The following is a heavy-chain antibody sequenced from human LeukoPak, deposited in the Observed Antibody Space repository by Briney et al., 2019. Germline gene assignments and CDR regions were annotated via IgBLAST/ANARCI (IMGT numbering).Heavy chain of an antibody. CDR3: AKSNYFDSGGYYFFYY. CDR1: GFTFSSYG. V-gene: IGHV3-30*18. D-gene: IGHD3-22*01. CDR2: TSYEGSNK. J-gene: IGHJ4*02. Sequence: PGGSLRLPCVASGFTFSSYGMNWVRQAPGKGLEWVASTSYEGSNKFYADSVKGRLTISRDNSKNTLYLQMNSLRAEATAVYYCAKSNYFDSGGYYFFYYWGQGALVTVSS.